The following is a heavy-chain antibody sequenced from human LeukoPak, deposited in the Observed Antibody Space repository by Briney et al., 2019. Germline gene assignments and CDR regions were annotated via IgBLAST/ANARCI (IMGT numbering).Heavy chain of an antibody. Sequence: SETLSLTCTVSGGSISSGGYYWSWIRQHPGKGLEWIGYIYYSGSTYYNPSLKSRVTISVDTSKNQFSLKLSSVTAADTAVYYCARVRESLVVVPAAIGSYYMDVWGKGTTVTVSS. D-gene: IGHD2-2*01. CDR3: ARVRESLVVVPAAIGSYYMDV. J-gene: IGHJ6*03. V-gene: IGHV4-31*03. CDR1: GGSISSGGYY. CDR2: IYYSGST.